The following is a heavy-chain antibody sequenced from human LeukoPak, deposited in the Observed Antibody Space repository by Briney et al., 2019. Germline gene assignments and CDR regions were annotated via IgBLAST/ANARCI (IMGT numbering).Heavy chain of an antibody. CDR2: ISGSGGST. D-gene: IGHD2-15*01. J-gene: IGHJ4*02. Sequence: PGGSPRLSCAASGFTFSGYAMSWVRQAPGKGLEWVSAISGSGGSTYYADSVKGRFTISRDNSKNTLYLQMNSLRAEDTAVYYCAKDLLYLAATLDYWGQGTLVTVSS. V-gene: IGHV3-23*01. CDR3: AKDLLYLAATLDY. CDR1: GFTFSGYA.